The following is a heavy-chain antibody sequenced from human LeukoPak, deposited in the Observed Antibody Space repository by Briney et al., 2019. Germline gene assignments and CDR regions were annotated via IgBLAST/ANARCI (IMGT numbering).Heavy chain of an antibody. D-gene: IGHD3-10*01. V-gene: IGHV1-24*01. J-gene: IGHJ4*02. CDR3: ATVPYYGSGSFDY. CDR2: VDPEDGET. Sequence: GASVKVSCKVSGYTLTELSMHWVQQAPGKGLEWMGRVDPEDGETIYAEKFQGRVTITADTSTDTAYMELSSLRSEDTAVYYCATVPYYGSGSFDYWGQGTLVTVSS. CDR1: GYTLTELS.